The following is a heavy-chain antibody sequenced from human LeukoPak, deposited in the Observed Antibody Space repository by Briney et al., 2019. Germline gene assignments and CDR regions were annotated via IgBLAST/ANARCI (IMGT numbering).Heavy chain of an antibody. CDR1: GFTFSNAW. CDR2: IYRNGDGGTT. Sequence: PGGSLRLSCAASGFTFSNAWMTWVRQAPGKGLEWVGRIYRNGDGGTTDYAAPVKGRFTISRDDSKTTLYLQMNSLKTEDTAVYYCTTDSYCSTTTCYASSNYYYGLDAWGQGTSVTVSS. J-gene: IGHJ6*02. V-gene: IGHV3-15*05. D-gene: IGHD2-2*01. CDR3: TTDSYCSTTTCYASSNYYYGLDA.